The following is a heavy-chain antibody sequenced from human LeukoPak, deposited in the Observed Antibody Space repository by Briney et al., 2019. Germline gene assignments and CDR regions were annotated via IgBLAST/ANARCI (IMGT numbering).Heavy chain of an antibody. CDR3: ARDNWDYGVHAFDI. CDR1: GFTFSSYG. V-gene: IGHV3-33*01. D-gene: IGHD1-7*01. J-gene: IGHJ3*02. CDR2: IRYDGSSE. Sequence: PGRSLRLSCAASGFTFSSYGVHWVRQAPGKGLGWVAGIRYDGSSEYYADSVKGRFTISRDNSKNTLYLQMSSLRAEDTAVYYCARDNWDYGVHAFDIWGQGTMVTVSS.